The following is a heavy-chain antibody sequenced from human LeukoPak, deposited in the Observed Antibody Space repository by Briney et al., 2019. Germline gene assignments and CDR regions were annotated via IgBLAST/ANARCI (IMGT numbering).Heavy chain of an antibody. CDR1: GGSVTSGGFY. V-gene: IGHV4-39*01. CDR3: ARHSGSGSLSRPFDP. CDR2: IY. Sequence: SETLSLTCSVSGGSVTSGGFYWGWLRQPPGKGPEWIATIYYYNPSLQSRVTISIDTSKNQFSLRLTSVTGTDTAVYHCARHSGSGSLSRPFDPWGQGTLVTVSS. J-gene: IGHJ5*02. D-gene: IGHD3-10*01.